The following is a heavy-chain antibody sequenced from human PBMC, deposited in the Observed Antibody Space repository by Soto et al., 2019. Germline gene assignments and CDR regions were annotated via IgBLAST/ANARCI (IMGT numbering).Heavy chain of an antibody. V-gene: IGHV1-8*01. J-gene: IGHJ5*02. CDR3: ARNGCSGGSCYRDWFDP. D-gene: IGHD2-15*01. CDR2: MNPNSGNT. Sequence: GASVKVSCKAPADTFTSYYIHWVRQATGQGLEWMGWMNPNSGNTGYAQKFQGRVTMTRNTSISTAYMELSSLRSEDTAVYYCARNGCSGGSCYRDWFDPWGQGTLVTVSS. CDR1: ADTFTSYY.